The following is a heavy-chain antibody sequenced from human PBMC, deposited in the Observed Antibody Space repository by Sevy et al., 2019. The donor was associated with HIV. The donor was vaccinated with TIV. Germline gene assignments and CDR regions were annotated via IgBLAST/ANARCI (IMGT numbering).Heavy chain of an antibody. D-gene: IGHD2-21*01. CDR1: GFTFSTYT. Sequence: GGSLRLSCAASGFTFSTYTMNWVRQAPGKGLEWVSSISSGSSYIYYADSVKGRFTISRDNAKKSLYLQMNTLRAEDTAVYYCARLRVIASAPYYFDYWGQGTLVTVSS. CDR3: ARLRVIASAPYYFDY. CDR2: ISSGSSYI. V-gene: IGHV3-21*01. J-gene: IGHJ4*02.